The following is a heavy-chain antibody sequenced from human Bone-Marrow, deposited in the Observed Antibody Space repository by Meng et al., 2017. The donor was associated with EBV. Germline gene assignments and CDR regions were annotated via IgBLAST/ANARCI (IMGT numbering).Heavy chain of an antibody. V-gene: IGHV1-69*12. D-gene: IGHD3-10*01. J-gene: IGHJ4*02. CDR3: ASESGRGFTPDY. CDR2: LIPMSGAP. CDR1: GGTCNSDA. Sequence: QGKVLQAGAEVKKPGSAVKDSGWTSGGTCNSDAVSWVRQAPGQGLEWMGGLIPMSGAPHYAQKFQGRVTITADESTSTHYMDLSNLRSDDTAMYYCASESGRGFTPDYWGQGTLVTVSS.